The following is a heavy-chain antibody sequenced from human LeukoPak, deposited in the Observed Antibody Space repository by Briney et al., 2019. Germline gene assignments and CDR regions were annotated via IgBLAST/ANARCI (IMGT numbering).Heavy chain of an antibody. J-gene: IGHJ4*02. CDR2: IYYSGST. D-gene: IGHD1-26*01. CDR1: GGSISSGDYY. V-gene: IGHV4-30-4*08. Sequence: SETLSLTCTVSGGSISSGDYYWSWIRQPPGKGLEWIGYIYYSGSTYYNPSLKSRVAISVDTSKNQFSLKLSSVTAADTAVYYCARMGSGSYRHYFDYWGQGTLVTVSS. CDR3: ARMGSGSYRHYFDY.